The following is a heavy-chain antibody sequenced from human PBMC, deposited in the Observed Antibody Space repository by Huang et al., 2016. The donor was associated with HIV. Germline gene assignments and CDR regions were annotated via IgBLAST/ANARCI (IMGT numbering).Heavy chain of an antibody. D-gene: IGHD5-18*01. J-gene: IGHJ4*02. CDR2: IIPLQDTT. CDR3: ARGVGNSNRGFDI. CDR1: GGTVSSFS. V-gene: IGHV1-69*13. Sequence: QVQLVQSGAEMKKSGSSVKVSCKASGGTVSSFSFTWVRQAPGHGLEWMGGIIPLQDTTDLAQKVRGRVTLTADESTSTAFMELSGLTSQDTAVYYCARGVGNSNRGFDIWGQGTLVTVS.